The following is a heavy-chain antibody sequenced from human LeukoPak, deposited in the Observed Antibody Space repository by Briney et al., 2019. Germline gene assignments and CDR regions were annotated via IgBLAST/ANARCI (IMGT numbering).Heavy chain of an antibody. D-gene: IGHD4-11*01. J-gene: IGHJ6*03. Sequence: PSETLSLTCSVSGGSISSYYWSWIRQPPGKGLEWIGYVDHTGRTKFNPSLNVRVSISRDTSNNFFSLRLRSVTAADTAVYFCARGRVSSSTWYSTYYYFFYMDFWGKGTTVTVSS. V-gene: IGHV4-59*01. CDR3: ARGRVSSSTWYSTYYYFFYMDF. CDR1: GGSISSYY. CDR2: VDHTGRT.